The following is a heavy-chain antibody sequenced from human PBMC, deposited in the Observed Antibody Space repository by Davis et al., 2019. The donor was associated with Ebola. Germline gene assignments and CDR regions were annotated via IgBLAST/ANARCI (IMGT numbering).Heavy chain of an antibody. J-gene: IGHJ5*02. CDR2: INPNSGGT. Sequence: ASVKVSCKASGYTFTGYYMHWVRQAPGQGLEWMGRINPNSGGTNYAQKFQGRVTITADKSTSTAYMELSSLRSEDTAVYYCARVRTSPNWFDPWGQGTLVTVSS. V-gene: IGHV1-2*06. CDR3: ARVRTSPNWFDP. D-gene: IGHD1/OR15-1a*01. CDR1: GYTFTGYY.